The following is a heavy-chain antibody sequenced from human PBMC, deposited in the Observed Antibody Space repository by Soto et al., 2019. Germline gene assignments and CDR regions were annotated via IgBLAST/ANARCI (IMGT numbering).Heavy chain of an antibody. V-gene: IGHV2-5*02. CDR3: AHRGEMNGNWDQGYLDH. CDR2: IYWDDDK. Sequence: QITLRESGPTRVKPTQTLTLTCTFSGFSLTARPVGVAWIRQPPGKALEWLAVIYWDDDKRYSPSLKSRLTIAKDTSKNQVVLTMAYMDTVDTATYFCAHRGEMNGNWDQGYLDHWGHGTLVTVSS. J-gene: IGHJ4*01. D-gene: IGHD2-8*01. CDR1: GFSLTARPVG.